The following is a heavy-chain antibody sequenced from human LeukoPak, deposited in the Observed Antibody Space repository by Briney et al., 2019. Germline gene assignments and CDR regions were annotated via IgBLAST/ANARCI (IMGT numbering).Heavy chain of an antibody. V-gene: IGHV4-39*07. D-gene: IGHD4-17*01. CDR1: GVSISSTTYY. Sequence: SETLSLTCTVSGVSISSTTYYWGWIRQPPGKGLEWIGSVYYSGNTYYNSSLKSRVTISVDTSKNQFSLKLSSVTAADTAIYYCTREYGFMTTVFHAFDIWGQGTVVTVSS. CDR3: TREYGFMTTVFHAFDI. CDR2: VYYSGNT. J-gene: IGHJ3*02.